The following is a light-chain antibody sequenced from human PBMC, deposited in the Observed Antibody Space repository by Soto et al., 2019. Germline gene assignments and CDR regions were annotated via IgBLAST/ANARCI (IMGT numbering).Light chain of an antibody. Sequence: EIVLTQSPGTLSLSPGERATLSCWASQSVSNRYLAWYQQKPGQAPRLLIYSAYTRAAGVPARFSGSGSGTEFTLTITSLQSEDIALYYCQQYNIWPPITFGQGTRLEIK. J-gene: IGKJ5*01. CDR3: QQYNIWPPIT. CDR2: SAY. CDR1: QSVSNRY. V-gene: IGKV3-15*01.